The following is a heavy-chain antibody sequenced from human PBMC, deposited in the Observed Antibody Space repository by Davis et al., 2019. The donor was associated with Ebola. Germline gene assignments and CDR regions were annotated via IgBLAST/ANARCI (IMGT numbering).Heavy chain of an antibody. CDR1: GFTFSSYW. CDR3: VRETVVVVAALGWWFDP. D-gene: IGHD2-15*01. V-gene: IGHV3-7*01. CDR2: IKQDGSEK. Sequence: PGGSLRLSCAASGFTFSSYWMSWVRQAPGKGLEWVANIKQDGSEKYYVDSVKGRFTISRDNAKNSLYLQMNSPRAEDTAVYYCVRETVVVVAALGWWFDPWGQGTLVTVSS. J-gene: IGHJ5*02.